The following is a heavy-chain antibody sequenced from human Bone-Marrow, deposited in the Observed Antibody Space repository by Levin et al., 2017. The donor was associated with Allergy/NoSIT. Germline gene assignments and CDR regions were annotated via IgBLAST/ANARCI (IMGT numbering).Heavy chain of an antibody. CDR1: GGTFSSYA. J-gene: IGHJ2*01. V-gene: IGHV1-69*01. D-gene: IGHD2-15*01. Sequence: KISCKASGGTFSSYAISWVRQAPGQGLEWMGGIIPIFGTANYAQKFQGRVTITADESTSTAYMELSSLRSEDTAVYYCARACSGGSCLYWYFDLWGRGTLVTVSS. CDR2: IIPIFGTA. CDR3: ARACSGGSCLYWYFDL.